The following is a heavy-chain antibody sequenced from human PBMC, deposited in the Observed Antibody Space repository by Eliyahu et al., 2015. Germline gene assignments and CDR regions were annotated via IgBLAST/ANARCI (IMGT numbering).Heavy chain of an antibody. Sequence: QVQLQESGPGLVKPSETLSLTCTVSGASISSSDYYXGWIRQPPGKGLEWIGNIYYTGSTYYNPSLQGRVTMLVDTSKNQFSLKLTSVTAADSAVYYCARDLAGSSWYKGWFDPWGQGTLVTVSS. V-gene: IGHV4-39*07. D-gene: IGHD6-13*01. CDR3: ARDLAGSSWYKGWFDP. CDR2: IYYTGST. CDR1: GASISSSDYY. J-gene: IGHJ5*02.